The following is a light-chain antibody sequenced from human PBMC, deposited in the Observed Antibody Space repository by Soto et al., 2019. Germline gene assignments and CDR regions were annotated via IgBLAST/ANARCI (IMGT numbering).Light chain of an antibody. CDR2: GAS. Sequence: EIVLTQSPGTLSLSPGERATLSCRASQSVSSSYLAWYQQKPGQAPRLLIYGASSRATGIPDRFSGSGSGTEFTFTINSLQAEDVATYYCQHFASLPYTFGPGTKVEV. V-gene: IGKV3-20*01. J-gene: IGKJ2*01. CDR3: QHFASLPYT. CDR1: QSVSSSY.